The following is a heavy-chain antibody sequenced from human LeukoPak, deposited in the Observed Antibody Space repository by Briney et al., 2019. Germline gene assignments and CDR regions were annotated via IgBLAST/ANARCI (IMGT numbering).Heavy chain of an antibody. CDR1: GGSFSGYC. V-gene: IGHV4-34*01. Sequence: SETLSLTCVVYGGSFSGYCWSWIRQPPGRGLEWIGEINHSGSTNYNPSLKSRVTISVDTSKNQFSLKLSSLTAADTAVYYCARALKPPDYGNYFYMDVWGKGTTVTVSS. J-gene: IGHJ6*03. CDR2: INHSGST. D-gene: IGHD4-17*01. CDR3: ARALKPPDYGNYFYMDV.